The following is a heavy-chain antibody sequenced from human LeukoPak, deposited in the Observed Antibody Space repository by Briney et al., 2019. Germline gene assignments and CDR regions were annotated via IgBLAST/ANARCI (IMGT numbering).Heavy chain of an antibody. D-gene: IGHD2-15*01. J-gene: IGHJ4*02. Sequence: PGGSLRLSCAASGLTFSSYAMSWVRQAPAKGLEWVSAISGSGGSTYYADSVKGRFTISRDNSKNTLYLQMNSLRAEDTAVYYCAKDPKTYCSGGSCYGPSGYWGQGTLVTVSS. CDR2: ISGSGGST. V-gene: IGHV3-23*01. CDR1: GLTFSSYA. CDR3: AKDPKTYCSGGSCYGPSGY.